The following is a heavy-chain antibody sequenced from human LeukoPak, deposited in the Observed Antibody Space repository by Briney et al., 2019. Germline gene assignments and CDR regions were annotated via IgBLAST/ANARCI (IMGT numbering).Heavy chain of an antibody. CDR3: ARSLFRELVEPFDY. V-gene: IGHV6-1*01. J-gene: IGHJ4*02. D-gene: IGHD1-26*01. CDR2: TYYRSRWYN. Sequence: SQTLSLTCAISGDSVSSNSAAGNWIRQSPSRGREGGGRTYYRSRWYNDCAGSVKSRRTKGQDTSKDEFSLQLNSVTLDDTAVYYCARSLFRELVEPFDYWGQGTLVTVSS. CDR1: GDSVSSNSAA.